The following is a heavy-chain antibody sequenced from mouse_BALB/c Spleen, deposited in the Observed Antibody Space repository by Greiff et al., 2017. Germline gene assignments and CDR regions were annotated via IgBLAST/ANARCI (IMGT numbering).Heavy chain of an antibody. Sequence: QVQLQQSGPGLVAPSQSLTITCTASGFSLTSYGVHWVRQPPGKGLEWLGVIWAGGSTNYNSALMSRLSISKDNSKSQVFLIMNSLQTDDTAMFDCARDGGDCDGMDDWGQGTSVTVSS. V-gene: IGHV2-9*02. J-gene: IGHJ4*01. CDR1: GFSLTSYG. CDR2: IWAGGST. CDR3: ARDGGDCDGMDD.